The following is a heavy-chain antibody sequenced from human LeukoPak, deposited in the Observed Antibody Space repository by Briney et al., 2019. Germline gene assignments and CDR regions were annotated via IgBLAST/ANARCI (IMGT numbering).Heavy chain of an antibody. CDR2: IYHSGDT. J-gene: IGHJ3*02. CDR3: ARSRYYYETSGYRDAFDI. D-gene: IGHD3-22*01. V-gene: IGHV4-38-2*02. Sequence: SETLSLTCTVSGYSISSGYYWAWIRQPPGKGLEWLGSIYHSGDTYCNPSLKSRVTISLDTSNNQFSLKLSSVTAADTAVYYCARSRYYYETSGYRDAFDIWGQGTMVTVSS. CDR1: GYSISSGYY.